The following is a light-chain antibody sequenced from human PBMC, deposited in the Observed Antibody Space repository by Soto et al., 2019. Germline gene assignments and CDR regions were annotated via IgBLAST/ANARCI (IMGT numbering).Light chain of an antibody. V-gene: IGKV1-39*01. CDR1: QSVGTY. CDR2: VAS. CDR3: QQPYSTPPWT. Sequence: DIQMTQSPSSLSASLGDRVTITCRASQSVGTYLSWYQQKEGKAPKLLINVASTLQSGVPSRFSGSGSGTYFSLTISSLQPGDFATYYCQQPYSTPPWTVGQGTKVEI. J-gene: IGKJ1*01.